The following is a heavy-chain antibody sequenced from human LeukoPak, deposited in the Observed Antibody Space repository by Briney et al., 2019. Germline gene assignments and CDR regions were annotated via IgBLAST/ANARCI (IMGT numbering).Heavy chain of an antibody. V-gene: IGHV4-59*01. CDR1: GGSISSYY. CDR2: IFYSGST. CDR3: ARLNHYYYGMDV. J-gene: IGHJ6*02. Sequence: SETLSLTCTASGGSISSYYWSWIRQPPGMGLEWIGYIFYSGSTNYNPSLKSRVTISVDTSKNQFSLKVSSVTAADTAVYYCARLNHYYYGMDVWGQGTTVTVSS.